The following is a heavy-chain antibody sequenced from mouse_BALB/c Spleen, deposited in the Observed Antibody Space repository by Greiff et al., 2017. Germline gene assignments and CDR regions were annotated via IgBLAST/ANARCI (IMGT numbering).Heavy chain of an antibody. Sequence: EVQVVESGGDLVKPGGSLKLSCAASGFTFSSYGMSWVRQTPDKRLEWVATISSGGSYTYYPDSVKGRFTISRDNAKNTLYLQMSSLKSEDTAMYYCARRGTTEYYFDYWGQGTTLTVSS. CDR2: ISSGGSYT. D-gene: IGHD1-1*01. CDR3: ARRGTTEYYFDY. CDR1: GFTFSSYG. J-gene: IGHJ2*01. V-gene: IGHV5-6*01.